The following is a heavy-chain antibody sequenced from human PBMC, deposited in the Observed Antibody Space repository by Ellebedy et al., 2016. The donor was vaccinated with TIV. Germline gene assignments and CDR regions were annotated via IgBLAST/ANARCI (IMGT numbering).Heavy chain of an antibody. D-gene: IGHD6-19*01. Sequence: SVKVSCXASGGTFSSYAISWVRQAPGQGLEWMGGIIPIFGTANYAQKFQGRVTITADESTSTAYMELSSLRSEDTAVYYCARVGIAVAGTNFDYWGQGTLVTVSS. CDR2: IIPIFGTA. CDR3: ARVGIAVAGTNFDY. V-gene: IGHV1-69*13. CDR1: GGTFSSYA. J-gene: IGHJ4*02.